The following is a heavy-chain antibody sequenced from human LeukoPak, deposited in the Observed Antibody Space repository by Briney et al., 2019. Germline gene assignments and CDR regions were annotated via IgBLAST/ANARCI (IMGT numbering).Heavy chain of an antibody. CDR3: AKGLRFLEWLLDYFDY. D-gene: IGHD3-3*01. CDR1: GFTFSSYA. V-gene: IGHV3-23*01. Sequence: GGSLRLSCAASGFTFSSYAMSWVRQAPGEGLEWVSAISGSGGSTYYADSVKGRFTISRDNSKNTLYLQMNSLRAEDTAVYYCAKGLRFLEWLLDYFDYWGQGTLVTVSS. CDR2: ISGSGGST. J-gene: IGHJ4*02.